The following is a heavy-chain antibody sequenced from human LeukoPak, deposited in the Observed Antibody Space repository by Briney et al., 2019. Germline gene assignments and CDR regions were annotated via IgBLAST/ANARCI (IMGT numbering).Heavy chain of an antibody. D-gene: IGHD3-10*01. CDR3: AREAYGSGTDYFDY. CDR2: IYYSGST. Sequence: PSETLSLTCTVSGGSISSYYWSWIRQPPRKGLEWIGYIYYSGSTNYNPSLKSRVTISVDTSKNQFSLKLSSVTAADTAVYYCAREAYGSGTDYFDYWGQGTLVTVSS. V-gene: IGHV4-59*01. CDR1: GGSISSYY. J-gene: IGHJ4*02.